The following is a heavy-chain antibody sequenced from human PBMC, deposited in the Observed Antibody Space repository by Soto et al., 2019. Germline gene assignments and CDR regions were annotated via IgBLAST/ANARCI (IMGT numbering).Heavy chain of an antibody. V-gene: IGHV1-18*01. Sequence: QVQLVQSGAEVKKPGASVKVSCKASGYTFTSYGISWVRQAPGQGLEWMGWISAYNGNTNYAQKLQGRVTMTTDTSTRTAYMELRSLRSDDTAVYYCARSIIVYCSGGSCYAYFDIWGQGTMVTVSS. J-gene: IGHJ3*02. CDR1: GYTFTSYG. D-gene: IGHD2-15*01. CDR3: ARSIIVYCSGGSCYAYFDI. CDR2: ISAYNGNT.